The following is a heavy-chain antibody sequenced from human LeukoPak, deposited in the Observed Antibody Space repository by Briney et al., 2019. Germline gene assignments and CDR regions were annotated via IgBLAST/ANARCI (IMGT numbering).Heavy chain of an antibody. D-gene: IGHD3-10*01. CDR1: GDSISYHY. J-gene: IGHJ5*02. Sequence: SETLSLTCTVSGDSISYHYWSWIRQPAGKGLEWIGRIYSSASANYNPSLKSRVTMSLDTSKNQFSLNLTSVTAADTAVYYCATDRPYITSWYGCSTPWGQGTLVTVSS. CDR2: IYSSASA. CDR3: ATDRPYITSWYGCSTP. V-gene: IGHV4-4*07.